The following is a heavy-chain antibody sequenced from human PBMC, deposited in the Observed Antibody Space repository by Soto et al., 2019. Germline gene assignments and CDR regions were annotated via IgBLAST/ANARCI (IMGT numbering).Heavy chain of an antibody. CDR2: INPIFGTP. CDR3: ARVYDYFHYQIDY. D-gene: IGHD3-16*01. J-gene: IGHJ4*02. Sequence: QVQLVQSGAEVKKPGSSVKVSCRAPGGTFSSYGISWVRQAPGQGLEWMGGINPIFGTPNYAQKFQGRVTITADDSTSTAYMELSSLRSDDTAVYYCARVYDYFHYQIDYWGQGTLVTVSS. V-gene: IGHV1-69*01. CDR1: GGTFSSYG.